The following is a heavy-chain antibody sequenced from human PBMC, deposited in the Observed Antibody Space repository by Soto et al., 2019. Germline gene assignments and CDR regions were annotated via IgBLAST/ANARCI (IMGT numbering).Heavy chain of an antibody. D-gene: IGHD3-10*01. V-gene: IGHV1-69*12. Sequence: QVQLVQSGAEVKKPGSSVKVSCKASGGTFSSYAISWVRQAPGQGLEWMGGIIPIFGTANYAQKFQGRVTITADESTSTAYMELSSLRSEDTAVYYCARKTSGQDAYYYYGMDVWDQGTTVTVSS. CDR2: IIPIFGTA. J-gene: IGHJ6*02. CDR1: GGTFSSYA. CDR3: ARKTSGQDAYYYYGMDV.